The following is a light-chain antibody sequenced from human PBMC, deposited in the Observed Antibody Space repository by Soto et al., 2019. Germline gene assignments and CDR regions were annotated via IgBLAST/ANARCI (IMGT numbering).Light chain of an antibody. CDR2: GNS. Sequence: QSVLTQPPSVSGAPGQRVTISCTGSSSNIGACYDVHWYQQLPGTAPKLLIYGNSHRPSGVPDRFSGSKSGTSASLAITGLQAEDEADYYCQSYDSSLSVVFGGGTKLTVL. J-gene: IGLJ2*01. CDR1: SSNIGACYD. CDR3: QSYDSSLSVV. V-gene: IGLV1-40*01.